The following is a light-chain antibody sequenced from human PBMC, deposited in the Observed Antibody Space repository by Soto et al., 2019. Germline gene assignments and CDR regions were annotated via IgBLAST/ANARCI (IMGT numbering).Light chain of an antibody. CDR3: QQYGNSIPIT. J-gene: IGKJ5*01. Sequence: DIQMTQSPSTLSGSVGDRVTITCRASQTISSWLAWYQQKPGKAPKLLIYKASTLKSGVPSRFSGSGSGTDFTLTISRLEPEDFAVYYCQQYGNSIPITFGQGTRLEI. V-gene: IGKV1-5*03. CDR2: KAS. CDR1: QTISSW.